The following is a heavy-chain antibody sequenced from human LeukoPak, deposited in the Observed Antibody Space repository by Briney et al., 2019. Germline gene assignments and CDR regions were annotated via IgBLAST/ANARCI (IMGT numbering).Heavy chain of an antibody. Sequence: ASVKVSCKASGYTLTGYGISWVPQAPEQGLEWMGWISASNGNTDYAQKFRGRVTNTPETTPTTPYMGQRSLRSDDKPVFYCATASSYSWYDTFGEYWGQGTLVTVSS. V-gene: IGHV1-18*01. D-gene: IGHD6-13*01. CDR3: ATASSYSWYDTFGEY. CDR2: ISASNGNT. CDR1: GYTLTGYG. J-gene: IGHJ4*02.